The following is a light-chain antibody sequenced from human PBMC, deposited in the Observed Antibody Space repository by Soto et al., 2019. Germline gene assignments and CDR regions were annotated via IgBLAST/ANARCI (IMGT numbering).Light chain of an antibody. CDR3: QQYYSYPYT. J-gene: IGKJ5*01. Sequence: AIRMTQSPSSLSASTRDRVTITCRASQGISSYLAWYQQKPGKAPKLLIYAASTLQSGVPSRFSGSGSGTDFTLTISCLQSEDFATYYCQQYYSYPYTFGQGTRLEIK. CDR2: AAS. V-gene: IGKV1-8*01. CDR1: QGISSY.